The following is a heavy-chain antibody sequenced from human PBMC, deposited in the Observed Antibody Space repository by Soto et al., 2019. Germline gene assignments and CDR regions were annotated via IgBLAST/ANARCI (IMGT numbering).Heavy chain of an antibody. Sequence: VASVKVSCKASGYTFTSYYMHWVRQAPGQGLEWMGIINPSGGSTSYAQKFQGRVTMTRDTSTSTVYMELSSLRSEDTAVYYCARDKLDDYGGNSGPPFDYWGQGTMVTVYS. D-gene: IGHD4-17*01. CDR3: ARDKLDDYGGNSGPPFDY. CDR1: GYTFTSYY. V-gene: IGHV1-46*01. J-gene: IGHJ4*02. CDR2: INPSGGST.